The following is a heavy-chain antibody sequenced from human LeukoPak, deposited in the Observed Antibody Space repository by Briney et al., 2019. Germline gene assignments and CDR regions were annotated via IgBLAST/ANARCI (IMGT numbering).Heavy chain of an antibody. Sequence: GGSLRLSCAASGFTFSSYAMSWVRQAPGKGLEAPGKGLEWVSTISASGHATYYPDSVRGRFTISRDNSKSTLQLQMDSLRAEDSALYYCAKWPEGATPKFHHWGQGTLVTVSS. D-gene: IGHD1-26*01. J-gene: IGHJ4*02. CDR2: ISASGHAT. V-gene: IGHV3-23*01. CDR3: AKWPEGATPKFHH. CDR1: GFTFSSYA.